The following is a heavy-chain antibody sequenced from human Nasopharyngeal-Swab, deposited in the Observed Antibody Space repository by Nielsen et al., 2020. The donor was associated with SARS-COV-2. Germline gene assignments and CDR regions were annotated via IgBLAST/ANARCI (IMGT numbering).Heavy chain of an antibody. D-gene: IGHD3-3*01. J-gene: IGHJ4*02. CDR2: IYYSGST. CDR3: ARAGRITIFGVVNHFDY. V-gene: IGHV4-31*03. Sequence: SETLSPTCTVSGGSISSGGYYWSWIRQHPGKGLEWIGYIYYSGSTYYNPSLKSRVTISVDTSKNQFSLKLSSVTAADTAVYYCARAGRITIFGVVNHFDYWGQGTLVTVSS. CDR1: GGSISSGGYY.